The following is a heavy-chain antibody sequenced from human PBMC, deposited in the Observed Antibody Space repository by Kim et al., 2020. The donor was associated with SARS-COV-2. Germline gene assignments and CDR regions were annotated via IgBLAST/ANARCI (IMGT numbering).Heavy chain of an antibody. CDR2: TRGKVQSYTT. CDR1: GFTVSYHY. Sequence: GGSLRLFCAASGFTVSYHYMDWVRQAPGKGLEWVGRTRGKVQSYTTEFAASVKGRFTISRDNSKNSVYLQMNSLKTEDTAVYFCGRSIQVAGRNYLDYWGQGTLVTVSS. D-gene: IGHD6-19*01. CDR3: GRSIQVAGRNYLDY. J-gene: IGHJ4*02. V-gene: IGHV3-72*01.